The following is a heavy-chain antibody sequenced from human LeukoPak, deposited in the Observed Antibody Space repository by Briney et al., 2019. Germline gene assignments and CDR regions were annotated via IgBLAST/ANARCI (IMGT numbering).Heavy chain of an antibody. CDR2: ISWNSGSI. CDR1: GFTFSSYW. D-gene: IGHD4-17*01. V-gene: IGHV3-9*01. CDR3: AKDHMTTVTNGFDY. Sequence: GGSLRLSCAASGFTFSSYWMHWVRQAPGKGLEWVSGISWNSGSIGYADSVKGRFTISRDNAKNSLYLQMNSLRAEDTALYYCAKDHMTTVTNGFDYWGQGTLVTVSS. J-gene: IGHJ4*02.